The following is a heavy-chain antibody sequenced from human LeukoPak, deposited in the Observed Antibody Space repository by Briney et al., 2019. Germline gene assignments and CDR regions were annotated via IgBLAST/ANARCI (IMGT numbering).Heavy chain of an antibody. D-gene: IGHD3-22*01. CDR1: GFTFSSYA. J-gene: IGHJ3*02. V-gene: IGHV3-23*01. CDR2: ISGSGGST. CDR3: AKVHYYDSSGYYDAFDI. Sequence: GGSLRLSCAASGFTFSSYAMSWVRQAPGKGLEWVPAISGSGGSTYYADSVKGRFTISRDNSKNTLYLQMNSLRAEDTAVYYCAKVHYYDSSGYYDAFDIWGQGTMVTVSS.